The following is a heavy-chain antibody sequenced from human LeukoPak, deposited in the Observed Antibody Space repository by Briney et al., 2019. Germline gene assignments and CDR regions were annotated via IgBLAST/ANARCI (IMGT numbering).Heavy chain of an antibody. CDR2: IITYNGNT. J-gene: IGHJ3*02. CDR1: GYTFTSYG. D-gene: IGHD1-20*01. CDR3: ARTHITGTTYDAFDI. Sequence: ASVKVSCKASGYTFTSYGITWVRQAPGQGLEWMGWIITYNGNTNYAQNLQGRVTMTRDMSTSTVYMELSSLRSEDTAVYYCARTHITGTTYDAFDIWGQGTMVTVSS. V-gene: IGHV1-18*01.